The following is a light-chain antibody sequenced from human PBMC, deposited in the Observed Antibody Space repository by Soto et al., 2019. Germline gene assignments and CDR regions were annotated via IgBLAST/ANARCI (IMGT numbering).Light chain of an antibody. J-gene: IGLJ2*01. CDR1: SSDVGNYNL. Sequence: QSALTQPASVSGSPGQSITSSCTGTSSDVGNYNLVSWYQHHPGKAPKLMIYEGSKRPSGVSTRFSGSKSGNTASLTTSGLQAEDEADYYCCSYAGSSTLVIFGGGTKLTVL. CDR3: CSYAGSSTLVI. V-gene: IGLV2-23*01. CDR2: EGS.